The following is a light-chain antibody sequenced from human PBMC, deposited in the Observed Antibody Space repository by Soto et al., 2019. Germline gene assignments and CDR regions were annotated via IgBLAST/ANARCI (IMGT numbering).Light chain of an antibody. J-gene: IGKJ1*01. V-gene: IGKV1-39*01. CDR3: QQSYSTATWT. CDR1: QSISSY. Sequence: DIQMTQSPSSLSASVGDRVTITCRASQSISSYLNWCQQKPGKAPQLLINAASNLQSGVPSRFSGSGSGTDFTLTISSLRREEFVTYYGQQSYSTATWTFGQGTKVEIK. CDR2: AAS.